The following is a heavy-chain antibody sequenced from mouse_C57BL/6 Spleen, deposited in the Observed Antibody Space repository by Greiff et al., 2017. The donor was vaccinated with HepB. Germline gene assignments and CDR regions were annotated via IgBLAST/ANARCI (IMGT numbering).Heavy chain of an antibody. Sequence: EVHLVESEGGLVQPGSSMKLTCTASGFTFSDYYMAWVRQVPEKGLEWVVNLNYDGSSTYYLVSLECRFIISRDNAKNILYLQMCSLKSEDTATYYCARERRVYFDYWGQGTTLTVSS. J-gene: IGHJ2*01. CDR2: LNYDGSST. CDR3: ARERRVYFDY. CDR1: GFTFSDYY. V-gene: IGHV5-16*01.